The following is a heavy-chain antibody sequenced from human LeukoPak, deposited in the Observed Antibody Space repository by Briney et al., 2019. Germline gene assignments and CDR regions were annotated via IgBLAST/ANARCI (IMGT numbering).Heavy chain of an antibody. D-gene: IGHD3-22*01. CDR3: ARVAEYYDSSEE. Sequence: GGSLRLSCAASGFTFSSYSMNWVRQAPGKGLEWVSYISSSSSTIYYADPVKGRFTISRDNAKNSLYLQMNSLRAEDTAVYYCARVAEYYDSSEEWGQGTLVTVSS. CDR1: GFTFSSYS. CDR2: ISSSSSTI. V-gene: IGHV3-48*01. J-gene: IGHJ4*02.